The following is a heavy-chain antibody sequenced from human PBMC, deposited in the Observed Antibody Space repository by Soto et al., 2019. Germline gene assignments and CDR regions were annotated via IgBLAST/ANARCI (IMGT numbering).Heavy chain of an antibody. D-gene: IGHD5-18*01. V-gene: IGHV1-3*01. Sequence: ASVKVSCKASEYTFTSYVIHWVRQAPGQRLEWMGWINAGNGNTKYSQRFQGRVTITRDTSASTAYMELSSLRSEDTAVYYCARGTYSSPFDYWGQGTLVTVSS. CDR1: EYTFTSYV. J-gene: IGHJ4*02. CDR2: INAGNGNT. CDR3: ARGTYSSPFDY.